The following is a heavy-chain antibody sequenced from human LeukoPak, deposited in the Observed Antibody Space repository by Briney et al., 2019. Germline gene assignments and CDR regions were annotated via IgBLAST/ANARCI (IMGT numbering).Heavy chain of an antibody. CDR3: AKANLAADLSNWFDL. CDR1: GFTFSSYA. D-gene: IGHD6-13*01. J-gene: IGHJ5*02. V-gene: IGHV3-43D*03. CDR2: ISWDGGST. Sequence: GGSLRLSCAASGFTFSSYAMHWVRHAPGKGLEWVSLISWDGGSTYYADSVKGRFTISRDNRKNSLYLQMNSLRAEDTAFYYCAKANLAADLSNWFDLWGQGTLVTVSS.